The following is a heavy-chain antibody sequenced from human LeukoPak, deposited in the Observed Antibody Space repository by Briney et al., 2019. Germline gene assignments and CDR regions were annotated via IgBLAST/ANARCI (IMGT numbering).Heavy chain of an antibody. Sequence: PSETLSLTCRVSGVSISGGSNYWGWIRQPPGKTLEWIGSIYSSGSTYYNSSLKSRVIILIDTAKNHFSLNLSSVTAADTAVYYCARSDGYGLVGIWGQGTMVTVSS. CDR3: ARSDGYGLVGI. CDR1: GVSISGGSNY. CDR2: IYSSGST. V-gene: IGHV4-39*07. D-gene: IGHD3-10*01. J-gene: IGHJ3*02.